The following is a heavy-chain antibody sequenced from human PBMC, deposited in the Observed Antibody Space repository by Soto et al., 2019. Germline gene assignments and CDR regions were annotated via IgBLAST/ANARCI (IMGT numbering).Heavy chain of an antibody. D-gene: IGHD3-9*01. CDR2: ISAYNGNT. V-gene: IGHV1-18*01. J-gene: IGHJ3*02. CDR3: ATGLRYFDWLLGVAEDAFDI. Sequence: ASVKVSCKASGYTFTSYGISWVRQAPGQGLEWMGWISAYNGNTNYAQKLQGRVTMTTDTSTSTAYMELGSLRSDKTAVYYCATGLRYFDWLLGVAEDAFDIWGQGTMVTVSS. CDR1: GYTFTSYG.